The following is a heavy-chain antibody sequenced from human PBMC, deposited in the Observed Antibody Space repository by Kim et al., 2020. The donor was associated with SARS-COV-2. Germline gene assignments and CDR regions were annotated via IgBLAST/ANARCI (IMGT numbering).Heavy chain of an antibody. CDR2: INTAGDT. CDR3: VRGKALGY. Sequence: GGSLRLSCAASGFTFSSYDMHWVRQATGKGLEWVSAINTAGDTYYPGSVRGRFTISRENAKNSLYLQMNSLRAGDTAVYYCVRGKALGYWGQGTLVTVSS. CDR1: GFTFSSYD. J-gene: IGHJ4*02. V-gene: IGHV3-13*01.